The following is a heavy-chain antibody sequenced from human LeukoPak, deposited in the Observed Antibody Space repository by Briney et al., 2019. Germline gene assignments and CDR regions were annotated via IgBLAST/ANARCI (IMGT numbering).Heavy chain of an antibody. D-gene: IGHD3-22*01. J-gene: IGHJ3*02. V-gene: IGHV3-7*01. CDR2: IKQDGSEK. Sequence: GGSLRLSCAASGFTFSSYWMSWVRQAPGKGLEWVANIKQDGSEKYYADSVKGRFTISRDNAKNSLYLQMNSLRAEDTAVYYCARQAATYYYDRRAFDIWGQGTMVTVSS. CDR3: ARQAATYYYDRRAFDI. CDR1: GFTFSSYW.